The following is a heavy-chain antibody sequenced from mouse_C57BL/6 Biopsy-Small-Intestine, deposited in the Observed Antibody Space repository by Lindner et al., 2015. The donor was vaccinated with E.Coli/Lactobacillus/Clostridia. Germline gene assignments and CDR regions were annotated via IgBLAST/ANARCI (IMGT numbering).Heavy chain of an antibody. J-gene: IGHJ1*03. Sequence: VQLQESARIVQPKGSLKLSCAASGFTFSTYAMHWVRQAPGKGLEWVARIRSKSNKFATYYADSVKDRITISRDDSQSVLYLQMNNLKTEDTAMYYCVRFYDDYYGGHFDVWGTGTTVTVSS. CDR2: IRSKSNKFAT. V-gene: IGHV10-3*01. CDR1: GFTFSTYA. CDR3: VRFYDDYYGGHFDV. D-gene: IGHD2-3*01.